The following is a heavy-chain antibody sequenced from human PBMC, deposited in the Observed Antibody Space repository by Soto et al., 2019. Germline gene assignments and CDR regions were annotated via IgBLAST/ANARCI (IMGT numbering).Heavy chain of an antibody. CDR1: GGSISSSSYY. D-gene: IGHD2-15*01. V-gene: IGHV4-30-4*08. CDR3: ARRPQDCSGGRCYLYFHH. J-gene: IGHJ1*01. CDR2: IYYSGST. Sequence: SEALSLTCTVSGGSISSSSYYWGWIRQPPGKGLEWIGYIYYSGSTYYNPSLKSRVTISVDTSKNQFSLKLSSVTAADTAVYYCARRPQDCSGGRCYLYFHHWGQGTLVTGSS.